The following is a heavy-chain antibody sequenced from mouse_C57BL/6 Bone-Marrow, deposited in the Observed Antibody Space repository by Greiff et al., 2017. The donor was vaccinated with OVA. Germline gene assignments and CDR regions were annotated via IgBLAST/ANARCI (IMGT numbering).Heavy chain of an antibody. V-gene: IGHV1-81*01. J-gene: IGHJ3*01. CDR3: AGNYYGSSYGFAD. CDR1: GYTFTSYG. CDR2: IYPRSGNT. Sequence: VQLQQSGAELARPGASVKLSCKASGYTFTSYGISWVKQRTGQGLEWIGEIYPRSGNTYYNEKLKGKATLTADKSSSTAYMELRRPTSEDSAVYFCAGNYYGSSYGFADWGQGTLVTVSA. D-gene: IGHD1-1*01.